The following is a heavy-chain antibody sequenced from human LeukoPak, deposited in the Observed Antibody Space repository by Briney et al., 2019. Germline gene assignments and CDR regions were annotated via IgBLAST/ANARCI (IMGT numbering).Heavy chain of an antibody. Sequence: GGSLRLSCSASGFTFGSYAMHWVRQAPGKELEYVSAISSNGGSTYYADSVKGRFTISRDNSKNTLYLQMSSLRAEDTAVYYCVKASRDGYNYYGYWGQGTLVTVSS. CDR3: VKASRDGYNYYGY. J-gene: IGHJ4*02. CDR2: ISSNGGST. V-gene: IGHV3-64D*06. CDR1: GFTFGSYA. D-gene: IGHD5-24*01.